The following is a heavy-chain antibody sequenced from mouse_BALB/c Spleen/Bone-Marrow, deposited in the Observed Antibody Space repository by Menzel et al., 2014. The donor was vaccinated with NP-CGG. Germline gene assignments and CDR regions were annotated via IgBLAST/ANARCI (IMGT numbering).Heavy chain of an antibody. J-gene: IGHJ3*01. Sequence: EVQGVESGGGLVKSGGSLKLSCAASGFSFSNYGMSWLRQTPEKRLEWVATISGGGRYTFYSDSVKGRFTISRDNAKNNLYLQLSGLRSEDTALYYCARHAYYDQTEVSFVCWGQGTLVTVSA. CDR3: ARHAYYDQTEVSFVC. D-gene: IGHD2-4*01. CDR1: GFSFSNYG. CDR2: ISGGGRYT. V-gene: IGHV5-9-2*01.